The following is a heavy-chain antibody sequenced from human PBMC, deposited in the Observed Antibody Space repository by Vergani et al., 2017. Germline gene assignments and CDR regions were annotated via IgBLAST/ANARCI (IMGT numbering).Heavy chain of an antibody. CDR3: ARGPHAAAAGRTLNWFDP. CDR1: GYTFTSYY. Sequence: QVQLVQSGAEVKKPGASVKVSCKASGYTFTSYYMHWVRQVPGQGLEWMGIINPSGGSTSYAQKFQGRVTMTRDTSTSTVYMELSSLRSEDTAVYYCARGPHAAAAGRTLNWFDPWGQGTLVTVSS. V-gene: IGHV1-46*03. CDR2: INPSGGST. J-gene: IGHJ5*02. D-gene: IGHD6-13*01.